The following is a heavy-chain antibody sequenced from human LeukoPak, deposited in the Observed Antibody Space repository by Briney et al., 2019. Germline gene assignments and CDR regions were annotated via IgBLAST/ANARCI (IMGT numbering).Heavy chain of an antibody. CDR2: TRNKANSYTT. CDR1: GFTFSDHY. J-gene: IGHJ6*03. CDR3: GRIQYYYDSSGYYYASDYMDV. V-gene: IGHV3-72*01. D-gene: IGHD3-22*01. Sequence: GGSLRLSCAASGFTFSDHYMDWVRQVPGKGLEWVGRTRNKANSYTTEYAASVKGRFTISRDDSKNSLYLQMNSLKTEDTAVYYCGRIQYYYDSSGYYYASDYMDVWGKGTTVTVSS.